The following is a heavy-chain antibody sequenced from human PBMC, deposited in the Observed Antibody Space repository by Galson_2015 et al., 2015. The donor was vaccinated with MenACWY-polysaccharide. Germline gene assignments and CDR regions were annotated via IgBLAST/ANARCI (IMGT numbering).Heavy chain of an antibody. Sequence: SLRLSCAASGFTFSNYAVSWVRQAPGKGLEWVSAISATGGSTYYADSVKGRFTISRNYSKSTLYLQMNSLRAEDTAVYYCAKDPPKNDDFWSGSYCPRDYWGQGTLVTVSS. D-gene: IGHD3-3*01. CDR2: ISATGGST. CDR1: GFTFSNYA. CDR3: AKDPPKNDDFWSGSYCPRDY. J-gene: IGHJ4*02. V-gene: IGHV3-23*01.